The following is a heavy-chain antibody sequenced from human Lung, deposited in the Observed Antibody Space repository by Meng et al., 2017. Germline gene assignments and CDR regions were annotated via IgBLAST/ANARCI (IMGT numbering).Heavy chain of an antibody. CDR2: ISYDGRNK. Sequence: QVQLVEPGGGVVQPGRSLRLSSAASGFTFSSYGMHWVRQAPGKGLEWVAVISYDGRNKYYADSVKGRFTISRDNSKNTLYLQMNSLRAEDTAVYYCAKDLSKQQQLGELDYWGQGTLVTVSS. CDR3: AKDLSKQQQLGELDY. CDR1: GFTFSSYG. D-gene: IGHD6-13*01. J-gene: IGHJ4*02. V-gene: IGHV3-30*18.